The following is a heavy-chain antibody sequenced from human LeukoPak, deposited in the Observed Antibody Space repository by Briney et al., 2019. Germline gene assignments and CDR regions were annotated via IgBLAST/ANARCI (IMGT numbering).Heavy chain of an antibody. CDR3: TPSIAVAGSLDY. J-gene: IGHJ4*02. D-gene: IGHD6-19*01. Sequence: GGSLRLSCAASGFTVSTNYMNWVRQAPGRGLEWVGRIKSKTDGGTTDYAAPVKGRFTISRDDSKNTLNLQMNSLKTEDTAVYYCTPSIAVAGSLDYWGQGTLVTVSS. CDR1: GFTVSTNY. CDR2: IKSKTDGGTT. V-gene: IGHV3-15*01.